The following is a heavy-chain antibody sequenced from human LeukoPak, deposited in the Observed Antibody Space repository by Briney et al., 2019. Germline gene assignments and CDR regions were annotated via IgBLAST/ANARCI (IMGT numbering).Heavy chain of an antibody. CDR2: VYSDGVT. Sequence: SETLSLTCTVSGDSISNNYWSWIRQPAGQGLEWIGCVYSDGVTRYNPSLKSRVTISVDMSNNRFSLTLNSATAADTAVYYCARISSGSSWYWFDPWGQGTLVTVSS. D-gene: IGHD6-13*01. CDR3: ARISSGSSWYWFDP. CDR1: GDSISNNY. V-gene: IGHV4-4*07. J-gene: IGHJ5*02.